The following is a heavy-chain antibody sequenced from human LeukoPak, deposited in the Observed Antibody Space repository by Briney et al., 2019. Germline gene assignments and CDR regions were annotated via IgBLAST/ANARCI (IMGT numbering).Heavy chain of an antibody. CDR2: INPNSGGT. Sequence: ASVKVSCKASGYTFTGYYMHWVRQAPGQGLEWMGWINPNSGGTNYAQKFQGRVTMTRDTSISTAYMELSRLRSDDTAVYYCARSGYGSGSYSMDVWGKGTTVTVSS. D-gene: IGHD3-10*01. J-gene: IGHJ6*03. CDR3: ARSGYGSGSYSMDV. CDR1: GYTFTGYY. V-gene: IGHV1-2*02.